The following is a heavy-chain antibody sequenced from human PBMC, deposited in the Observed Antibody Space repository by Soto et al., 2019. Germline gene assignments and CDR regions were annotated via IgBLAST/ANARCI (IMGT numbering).Heavy chain of an antibody. V-gene: IGHV4-30-4*01. CDR1: GGSISSGDYY. D-gene: IGHD2-8*01. J-gene: IGHJ5*02. Sequence: SETLSLTCTVSGGSISSGDYYWSWIRQPPGKGLEWIGYIYYSGSTYYNPSLKSRVTISVDTSKNQFSLKLSSVTAADTAVYYCARENFYCTNGVCSMFRWFDPWGQGTLVTVSS. CDR2: IYYSGST. CDR3: ARENFYCTNGVCSMFRWFDP.